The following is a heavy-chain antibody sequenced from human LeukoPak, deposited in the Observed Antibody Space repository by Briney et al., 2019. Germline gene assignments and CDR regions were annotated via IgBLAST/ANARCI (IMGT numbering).Heavy chain of an antibody. D-gene: IGHD1-1*01. Sequence: GGSLRLSCAASGFTFSNYGMHWVRQAPGKGLEWVAVIWYDGSDKYYADSVKGRFTISRDNSKNTLYLQMNSLRAEDTAVFYCARDIYNRGTYYFDYWGQGTLVTVSS. V-gene: IGHV3-33*01. CDR2: IWYDGSDK. CDR3: ARDIYNRGTYYFDY. J-gene: IGHJ4*02. CDR1: GFTFSNYG.